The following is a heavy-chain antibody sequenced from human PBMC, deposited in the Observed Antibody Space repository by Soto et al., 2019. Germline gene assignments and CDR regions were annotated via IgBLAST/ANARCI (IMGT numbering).Heavy chain of an antibody. CDR3: ATESGSTYGYFDH. CDR2: ISNSGST. Sequence: SETLSLTCTVSGGSVTSDEDYWTWIRQSPGKGLEWIGYISNSGSTGYNPSLKTRLSMSVDRSKNQFTLRLTSVTAADTAVYFCATESGSTYGYFDHWGQGTQVTVSS. V-gene: IGHV4-30-4*01. D-gene: IGHD5-18*01. CDR1: GGSVTSDEDY. J-gene: IGHJ4*02.